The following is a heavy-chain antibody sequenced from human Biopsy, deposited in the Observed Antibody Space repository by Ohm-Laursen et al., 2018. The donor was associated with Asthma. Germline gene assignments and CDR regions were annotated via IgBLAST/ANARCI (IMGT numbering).Heavy chain of an antibody. Sequence: SLRLSCAAPGFTFSSYGMNWVRQAPGKGLEWVAIISHDGTTEYYADSVKGRFTISRDNSRDTVSLQMNSLRADDTAVYYCAKGWYFDSWGQGTQVTVSS. J-gene: IGHJ4*02. V-gene: IGHV3-30*18. CDR1: GFTFSSYG. D-gene: IGHD6-13*01. CDR2: ISHDGTTE. CDR3: AKGWYFDS.